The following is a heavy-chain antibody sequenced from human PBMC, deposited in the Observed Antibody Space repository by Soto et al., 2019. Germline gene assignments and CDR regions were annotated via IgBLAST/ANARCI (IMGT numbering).Heavy chain of an antibody. CDR3: ARDLTSGYTDS. J-gene: IGHJ5*01. Sequence: QVHLVESGGGVVQPGGSLRLSCVASGFSYGGYGMHWVRQAPGKGLEWVAVIWHDGGRQYYADSVKGRFTVSRDNAKNTLYLQMNSLRGEDTAVYYCARDLTSGYTDSWGQGTLVIVSS. V-gene: IGHV3-33*01. CDR2: IWHDGGRQ. CDR1: GFSYGGYG. D-gene: IGHD3-22*01.